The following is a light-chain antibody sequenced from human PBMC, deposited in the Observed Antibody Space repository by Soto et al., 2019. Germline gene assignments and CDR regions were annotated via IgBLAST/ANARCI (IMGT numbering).Light chain of an antibody. CDR3: QVWDSGSEAVV. Sequence: SYELTQPPSMSVAPGKTARITCGGNNIESQSVHWYQQKSGQAPVLVIYSDRDRPSGIPERFSGSKSGNTATLTISTVEAGDEADYYCQVWDSGSEAVVFGGGTKLTVL. CDR2: SDR. CDR1: NIESQS. J-gene: IGLJ2*01. V-gene: IGLV3-21*04.